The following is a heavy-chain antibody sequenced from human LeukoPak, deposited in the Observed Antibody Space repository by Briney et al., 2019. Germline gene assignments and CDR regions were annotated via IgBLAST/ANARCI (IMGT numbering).Heavy chain of an antibody. CDR3: ARHDNNGYYSLHY. CDR1: GASIGNYY. CDR2: GHHTGNS. V-gene: IGHV4-59*08. Sequence: SDTLSLTCAVSGASIGNYYLSWFRQPPGKGLEWIGFGHHTGNSNYNPSLKSRVTTSVDMSENQFSLKLMSVTAADTAVYYCARHDNNGYYSLHYWGQGALVTVSS. J-gene: IGHJ4*02. D-gene: IGHD3-22*01.